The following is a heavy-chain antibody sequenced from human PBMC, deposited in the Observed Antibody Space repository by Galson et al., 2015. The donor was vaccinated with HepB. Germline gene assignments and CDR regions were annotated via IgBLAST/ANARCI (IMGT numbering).Heavy chain of an antibody. V-gene: IGHV3-49*04. D-gene: IGHD1-26*01. CDR2: IRSKAYGGTT. CDR1: GFIFGDYA. Sequence: SLRLSCAASGFIFGDYAMSWVRQAPGKGLEWVAFIRSKAYGGTTDYAASVEGRFTISRDDSKSIAYLQMNSLKTDDTAVYYCARAIVGITIGLRFDYWGQGTLVTVSS. CDR3: ARAIVGITIGLRFDY. J-gene: IGHJ4*02.